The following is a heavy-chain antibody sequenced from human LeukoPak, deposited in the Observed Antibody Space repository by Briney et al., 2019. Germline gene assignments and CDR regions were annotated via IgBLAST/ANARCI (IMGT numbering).Heavy chain of an antibody. V-gene: IGHV3-30-3*01. CDR3: ARDLQRPLSSENYYDFWSGYGTYFDY. Sequence: HPGRSLRLSCAASGFTFSSYAMHWARQAPGKGLEWVAVISYDGSNKYYADSVKGRFTISRDNSKNTLYLQMNSLRAEDTAVYYCARDLQRPLSSENYYDFWSGYGTYFDYWGQGTLVTVSS. D-gene: IGHD3-3*01. J-gene: IGHJ4*02. CDR2: ISYDGSNK. CDR1: GFTFSSYA.